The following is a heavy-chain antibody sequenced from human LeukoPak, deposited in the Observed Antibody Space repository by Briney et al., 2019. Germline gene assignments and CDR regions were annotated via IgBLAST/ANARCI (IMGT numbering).Heavy chain of an antibody. CDR1: GFTFSTYA. CDR3: AKHTGSSGYYYDY. D-gene: IGHD6-19*01. CDR2: ISVSGGST. V-gene: IGHV3-23*01. Sequence: PGGSLRHSCAAPGFTFSTYAMNWVRQAPGKGLEWVSGISVSGGSTYYAESVKGRMTISRDNSKTTLYLQMNSLRAEDTAVYYCAKHTGSSGYYYDYWGQGTLVTVSS. J-gene: IGHJ4*02.